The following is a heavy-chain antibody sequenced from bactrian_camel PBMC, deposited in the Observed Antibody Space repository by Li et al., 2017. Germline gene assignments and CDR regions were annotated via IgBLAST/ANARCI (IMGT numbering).Heavy chain of an antibody. V-gene: IGHV3S63*01. CDR2: IATGSGNT. J-gene: IGHJ4*01. CDR1: AYTYVGDC. D-gene: IGHD2*01. Sequence: HVQLVESGGGSVQAGGSQRLSCVADAYTYVGDCMGWFRQAPGKAREGVARIATGSGNTYYADPVEGRFTIARDNAKSMVYLQMERLKSEDTALYYCTTRISECVYYTSSDGCYSHRGQGTQVTVS.